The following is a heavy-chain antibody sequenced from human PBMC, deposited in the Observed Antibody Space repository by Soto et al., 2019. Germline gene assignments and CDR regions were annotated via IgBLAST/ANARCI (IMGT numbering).Heavy chain of an antibody. CDR2: INPSGGST. V-gene: IGHV1-46*01. CDR1: GYTFTSYY. D-gene: IGHD6-19*01. J-gene: IGHJ6*02. Sequence: ASVKVSCKASGYTFTSYYMHWVRQAPGQGLEWMGIINPSGGSTSYAQKFQGRVTMTRDTSTSTVYMELSSLRSEDTAVYYCARGMTGAGNYYYGMDVWGQGTTDTVSS. CDR3: ARGMTGAGNYYYGMDV.